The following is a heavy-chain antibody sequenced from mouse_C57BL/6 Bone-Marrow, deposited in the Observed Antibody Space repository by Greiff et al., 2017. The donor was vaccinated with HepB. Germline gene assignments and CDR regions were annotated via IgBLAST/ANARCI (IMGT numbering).Heavy chain of an antibody. CDR3: ARWITTVVADWYFDV. CDR1: GFTFSDYG. CDR2: ISSGSSTI. D-gene: IGHD1-1*01. V-gene: IGHV5-17*01. Sequence: EVKLQESGGGLVKPGGSLKLSCAASGFTFSDYGMHWVRQAPEKGLEWVAYISSGSSTIYYADTVKGRFTISRDNAKNTLFLQLTSLRSEDTAMYYCARWITTVVADWYFDVWGTGTTVTVSS. J-gene: IGHJ1*03.